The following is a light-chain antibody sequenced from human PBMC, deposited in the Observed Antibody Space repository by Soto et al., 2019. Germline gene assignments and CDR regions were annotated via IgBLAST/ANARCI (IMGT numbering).Light chain of an antibody. CDR1: SSDIGGYNY. J-gene: IGLJ1*01. V-gene: IGLV2-8*01. Sequence: QSALTQPPSASGSPGQSVTISCTGISSDIGGYNYVSWYQQHPGKAPKLLIYEVSKRPSGVPDRFSGSKSGNTASLTVSGLQAEDEADYYCSSYAGSYRVFGTGTKLTVL. CDR2: EVS. CDR3: SSYAGSYRV.